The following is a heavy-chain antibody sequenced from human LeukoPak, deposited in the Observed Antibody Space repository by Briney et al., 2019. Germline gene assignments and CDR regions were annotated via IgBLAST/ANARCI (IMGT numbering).Heavy chain of an antibody. CDR1: GGTFSSYA. V-gene: IGHV1-69*13. CDR3: ARVVVVVPASLGDFHYYYMDV. J-gene: IGHJ6*03. D-gene: IGHD2-2*01. Sequence: ASVKVSCKASGGTFSSYAISWVRQAPGQGLEWMGGIIPIFGTANYAQKFQGRVTITADESTSTAYMELSSLRSEDTAVYYCARVVVVVPASLGDFHYYYMDVWGKGTTVTVSS. CDR2: IIPIFGTA.